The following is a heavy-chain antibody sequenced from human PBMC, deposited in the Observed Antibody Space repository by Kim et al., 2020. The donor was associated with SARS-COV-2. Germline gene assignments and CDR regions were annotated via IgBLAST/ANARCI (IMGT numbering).Heavy chain of an antibody. D-gene: IGHD1-26*01. CDR1: GFTFSTNG. V-gene: IGHV3-33*01. Sequence: GGSLRLSCAASGFTFSTNGMHWVRQAPGKGLEWVAVIWYDGSEKYYADSVKGRFTISRDNSKNTLYPQMKSVRAEDTALYFCKSVSRSGCHTPFIDYWG. J-gene: IGHJ4*01. CDR3: KSVSRSGCHTPFIDY. CDR2: IWYDGSEK.